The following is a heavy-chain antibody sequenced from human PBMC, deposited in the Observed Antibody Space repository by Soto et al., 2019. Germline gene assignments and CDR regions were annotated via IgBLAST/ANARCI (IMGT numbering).Heavy chain of an antibody. CDR2: ISSSSSTI. D-gene: IGHD2-15*01. CDR3: ARVVVVADDAFDI. Sequence: PGGSLRLSCAASGFTFSSYSMNWVRQAPGKGLEWVSYISSSSSTIYYADSVKGRFTISRDNAKNSLYLQMSSLRDEDTAVYYCARVVVVADDAFDIWGQGTMVTVSS. J-gene: IGHJ3*02. V-gene: IGHV3-48*02. CDR1: GFTFSSYS.